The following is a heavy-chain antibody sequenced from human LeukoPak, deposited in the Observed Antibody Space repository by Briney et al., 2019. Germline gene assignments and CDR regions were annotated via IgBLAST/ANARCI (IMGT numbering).Heavy chain of an antibody. D-gene: IGHD3-10*01. J-gene: IGHJ4*02. CDR2: ICFSRTT. CDR1: GGSISSSDSY. Sequence: SETLSLTCTVSGGSISSSDSYWAWVRQPPGKGLEWIGSICFSRTTYYNPSLKSRVTMSIDTSKNHFSLKVTSVTAADTAVYYCGRHFPETGRDEQPLEYWGQGSLFTVSS. CDR3: GRHFPETGRDEQPLEY. V-gene: IGHV4-39*01.